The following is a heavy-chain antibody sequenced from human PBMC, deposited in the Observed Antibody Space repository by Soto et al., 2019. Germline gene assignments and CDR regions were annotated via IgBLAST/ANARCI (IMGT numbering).Heavy chain of an antibody. CDR2: IIPIFGTA. Sequence: GASVKVSCKASGGTFSSYAISWVRQAPGQGLEWMGGIIPIFGTANYAQKFQGRVTITADESTSTAYMELSSLRSEDTAVYYCARDHNSSSWFPHYYYYYGMDVWGQGTTVTVSS. V-gene: IGHV1-69*13. D-gene: IGHD6-13*01. CDR1: GGTFSSYA. J-gene: IGHJ6*02. CDR3: ARDHNSSSWFPHYYYYYGMDV.